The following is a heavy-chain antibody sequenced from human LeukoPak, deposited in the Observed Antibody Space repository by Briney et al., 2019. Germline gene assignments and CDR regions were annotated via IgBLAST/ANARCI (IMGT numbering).Heavy chain of an antibody. CDR2: IIPIFGTA. D-gene: IGHD4-17*01. CDR1: GGTFSSYA. J-gene: IGHJ4*02. V-gene: IGHV1-69*05. CDR3: ASGYGDYVELSSYFDY. Sequence: GASVNVSCKASGGTFSSYAISWVRQAPGQGLEWMGRIIPIFGTANYAQKFQGRVTITTDESTSTAYMELRSLRSEDTAVYYCASGYGDYVELSSYFDYWGQGTLVTVSS.